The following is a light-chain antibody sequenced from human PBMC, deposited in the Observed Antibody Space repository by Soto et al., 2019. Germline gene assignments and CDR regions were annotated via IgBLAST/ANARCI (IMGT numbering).Light chain of an antibody. CDR2: GAS. Sequence: EIVLTQSPGTLSLSPGERATLSCRASQSVSSSYLALYQQKPGQAPRLLIYGASSRATGIPDRFSGSGSGTDFTLTISSLQSEDFAVYYCQQYNNWPPWTFGQGTKV. V-gene: IGKV3-20*01. J-gene: IGKJ1*01. CDR3: QQYNNWPPWT. CDR1: QSVSSSY.